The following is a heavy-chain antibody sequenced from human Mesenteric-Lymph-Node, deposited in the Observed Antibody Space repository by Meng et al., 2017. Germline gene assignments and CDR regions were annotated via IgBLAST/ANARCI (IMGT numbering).Heavy chain of an antibody. CDR3: ARDGGYDILTGYYLNYYYYYGMDV. V-gene: IGHV3-21*01. J-gene: IGHJ6*02. CDR1: GFTFSSYS. Sequence: GESLKISCAASGFTFSSYSMNWVRQAPGKGLEWVSSISSSSSYIYYADSVKGRFTISRDNAKNSLYLQMNSLRAEDTAVYYCARDGGYDILTGYYLNYYYYYGMDVWGQGTTVTVSS. D-gene: IGHD3-9*01. CDR2: ISSSSSYI.